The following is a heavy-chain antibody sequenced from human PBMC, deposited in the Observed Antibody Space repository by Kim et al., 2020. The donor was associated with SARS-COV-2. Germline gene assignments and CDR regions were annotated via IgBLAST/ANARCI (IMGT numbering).Heavy chain of an antibody. D-gene: IGHD3-10*01. J-gene: IGHJ6*03. CDR3: ARGRSLYYYYYMDV. Sequence: NPALKSRVTISVDTSKNQFSLKLSSVTAADTAVYYCARGRSLYYYYYMDVWGKGTTVTVSS. V-gene: IGHV4-34*01.